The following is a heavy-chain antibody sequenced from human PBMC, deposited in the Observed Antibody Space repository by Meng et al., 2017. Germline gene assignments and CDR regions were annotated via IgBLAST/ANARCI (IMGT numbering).Heavy chain of an antibody. D-gene: IGHD6-19*01. J-gene: IGHJ4*02. V-gene: IGHV4-4*02. CDR2: IYHSGST. CDR3: ARDRGAVAGTNFDY. Sequence: APLEAAGRGVVTPSATLAITCASSGGPISSSNWWGWVRQPPGKGLEWIGEIYHSGSTNYNPSLKSRVTISVDKSKNQFSLKLSSVTAADTAVYYCARDRGAVAGTNFDYWGQGTLVTVSS. CDR1: GGPISSSNW.